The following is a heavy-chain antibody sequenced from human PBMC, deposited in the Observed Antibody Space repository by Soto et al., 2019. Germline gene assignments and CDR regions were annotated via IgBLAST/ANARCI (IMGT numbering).Heavy chain of an antibody. V-gene: IGHV3-21*01. CDR1: GFTFSSYS. J-gene: IGHJ1*01. CDR3: ARDTYYCDSSGVPPPHFQH. D-gene: IGHD3-22*01. CDR2: ISSSSSYI. Sequence: GGSLRLSCAASGFTFSSYSMNWVRQAPGKGLEWVSSISSSSSYIYYADSVKGRFTISRDNAKNSLYLQMNSLRAEDTAVYYCARDTYYCDSSGVPPPHFQHWGQGTLVTVSS.